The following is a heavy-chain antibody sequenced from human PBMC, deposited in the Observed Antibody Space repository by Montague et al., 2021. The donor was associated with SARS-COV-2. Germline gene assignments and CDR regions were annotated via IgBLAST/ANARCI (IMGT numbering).Heavy chain of an antibody. CDR3: ARQANWDWYYLDY. CDR1: GGSISSSN. CDR2: IYHYGSA. J-gene: IGHJ4*02. V-gene: IGHV4-59*08. D-gene: IGHD7-27*01. Sequence: SETLSLTCSVSGGSISSSNWSWIRQPPGKGLEWIGYIYHYGSANYNPSPRSRVTIPVDTSTNQFSLKLSSVTAAATAVYYCARQANWDWYYLDYWGQGTLVTVSS.